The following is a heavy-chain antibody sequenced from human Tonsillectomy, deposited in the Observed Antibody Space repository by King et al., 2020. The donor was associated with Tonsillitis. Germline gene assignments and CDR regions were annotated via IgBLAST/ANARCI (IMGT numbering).Heavy chain of an antibody. D-gene: IGHD3-3*01. CDR1: GGSISSYY. V-gene: IGHV4-59*01. CDR2: IYYSGST. Sequence: QLQESGPGLVKPSETLSLTCTVSGGSISSYYWSWIRQPQGKGLEWIGYIYYSGSTNYNPSLKSRVTISVDTSKNQFSLKLSSVTAADTAVYYCARARITIFGVVTQHYFDYWGQGTLVTVSS. J-gene: IGHJ4*02. CDR3: ARARITIFGVVTQHYFDY.